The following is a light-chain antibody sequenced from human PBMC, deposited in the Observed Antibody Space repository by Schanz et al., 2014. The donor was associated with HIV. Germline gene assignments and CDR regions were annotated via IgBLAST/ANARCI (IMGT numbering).Light chain of an antibody. CDR3: SSFTSTSTLV. CDR2: DVS. Sequence: QSALTQPASVSGSPGQSITISCPGTSSDVGGYNYVPWDQHPPGKAPKLLIYDVSNRPSGVSNRFSGSKSGNTASLTISRLQAEDESDYYCSSFTSTSTLVFGTGTKLTVL. CDR1: SSDVGGYNY. J-gene: IGLJ1*01. V-gene: IGLV2-14*03.